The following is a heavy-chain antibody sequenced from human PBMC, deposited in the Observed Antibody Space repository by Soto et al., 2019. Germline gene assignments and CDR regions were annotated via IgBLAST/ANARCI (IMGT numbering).Heavy chain of an antibody. V-gene: IGHV2-5*01. CDR2: IYWNDDK. CDR1: GFSLSTSGVG. D-gene: IGHD2-15*01. J-gene: IGHJ5*02. CDR3: ALRKWWQPRRGYWFDP. Sequence: SGPTLVNPTQTLTLTCTFSGFSLSTSGVGVGWIRQPPGKALEWLALIYWNDDKRYSPSLKSRLTITKDTSKNQVVLTMTNMDPVDTATYYCALRKWWQPRRGYWFDPWGQGTLVTVYS.